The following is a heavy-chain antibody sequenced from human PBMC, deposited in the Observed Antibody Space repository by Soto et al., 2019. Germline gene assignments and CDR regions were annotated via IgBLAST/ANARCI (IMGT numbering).Heavy chain of an antibody. CDR2: ISSSSSTI. CDR1: GFTFSSYS. CDR3: ARKRGSLNRFDP. D-gene: IGHD3-16*01. J-gene: IGHJ5*02. V-gene: IGHV3-48*02. Sequence: EVQLVESGGGLVQPGGSLRLSCAASGFTFSSYSMNWVRQATGKGLEWVSYISSSSSTIYYAASVKGRFTITRNNAKSLLYPQMNSRRDEDTAVYYCARKRGSLNRFDPWGQGTLVTVSS.